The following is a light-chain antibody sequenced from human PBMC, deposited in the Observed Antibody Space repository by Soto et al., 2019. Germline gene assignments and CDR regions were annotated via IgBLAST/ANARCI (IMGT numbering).Light chain of an antibody. CDR2: AAS. J-gene: IGKJ5*01. CDR1: QAISNY. CDR3: QHLNSYTIR. V-gene: IGKV1-9*01. Sequence: RVNHSLSTLSLSLLNPLTINFRASQAISNYLNWYQQKPGKAHKLLIYAASTLQSGVPSRFSGSGSGTEFTLTISSLQPEDFATYYCQHLNSYTIRFGQGTRLEIK.